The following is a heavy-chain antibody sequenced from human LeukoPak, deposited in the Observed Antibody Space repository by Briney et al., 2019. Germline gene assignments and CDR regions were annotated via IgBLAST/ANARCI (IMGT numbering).Heavy chain of an antibody. J-gene: IGHJ4*02. CDR1: GYTFTSYY. Sequence: ASVKVSCKASGYTFTSYYMHWVRQAPGQGLEWMGIINPTGGSTNYAQKFQGRVTLTRDTSTSTVYMELSSLRSEDTAVYYCARAYYYDTSGYYPGGDYWGQGTLVTVSS. D-gene: IGHD3-22*01. CDR2: INPTGGST. CDR3: ARAYYYDTSGYYPGGDY. V-gene: IGHV1-46*01.